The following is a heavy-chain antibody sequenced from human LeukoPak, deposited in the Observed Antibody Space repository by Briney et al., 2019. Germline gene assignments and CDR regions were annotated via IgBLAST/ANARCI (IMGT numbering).Heavy chain of an antibody. CDR3: AKGDDVLRYFDWLLSRGGHFDY. D-gene: IGHD3-9*01. CDR2: ISGSGGST. J-gene: IGHJ4*02. CDR1: GFTFSSYA. Sequence: GSLRLSCAVSGFTFSSYAMSWVRQAPGKGLEWVSAISGSGGSTYYADSVKGRFTISRDNSKNTLYLQMNSLRAEDTAVYYCAKGDDVLRYFDWLLSRGGHFDYWGQGTLVTVSS. V-gene: IGHV3-23*01.